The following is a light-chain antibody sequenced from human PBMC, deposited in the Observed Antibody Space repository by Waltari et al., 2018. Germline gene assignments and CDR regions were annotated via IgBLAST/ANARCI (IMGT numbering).Light chain of an antibody. CDR1: ESVSSSY. Sequence: VLTQSPGALSSSQGERATLSCRASESVSSSYLTWYQQRPGQAPRLLIYGGSSRATGIPERFSGSWSGRDFTLTISGLEPEDFAVYWCQHYGTSPSWTFGQGTKVEIK. CDR2: GGS. CDR3: QHYGTSPSWT. V-gene: IGKV3-20*01. J-gene: IGKJ1*01.